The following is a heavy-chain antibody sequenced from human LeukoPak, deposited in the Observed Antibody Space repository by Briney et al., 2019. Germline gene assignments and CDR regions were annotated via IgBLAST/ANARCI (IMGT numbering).Heavy chain of an antibody. J-gene: IGHJ4*02. CDR2: IYPSDSDT. D-gene: IGHD6-19*01. Sequence: GESLKISCKGSGFSFTTYWIGWVRQMPGRGLEWMGIIYPSDSDTRYSPSFQGQVTISADKSISTAYLQWSSLKASDTAMYYCARPDSSGWYYFDYWGQGTLVTVSS. CDR1: GFSFTTYW. V-gene: IGHV5-51*01. CDR3: ARPDSSGWYYFDY.